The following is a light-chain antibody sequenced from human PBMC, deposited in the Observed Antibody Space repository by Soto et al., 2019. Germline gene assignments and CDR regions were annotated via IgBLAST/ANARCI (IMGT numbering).Light chain of an antibody. Sequence: QSVLTQTPSVSGAPGQKITMSCTGSSSNIGAGYDVHWYQQVPGAAPRLLIYADNNRPSGVPDRFSASKSGTSASLAITGLQGEDEANYYCSAYRSSTTLVFGGGTKLTVL. CDR1: SSNIGAGYD. CDR3: SAYRSSTTLV. CDR2: ADN. J-gene: IGLJ2*01. V-gene: IGLV1-40*01.